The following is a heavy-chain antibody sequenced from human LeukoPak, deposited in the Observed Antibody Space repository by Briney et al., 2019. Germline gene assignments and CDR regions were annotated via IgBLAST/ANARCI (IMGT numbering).Heavy chain of an antibody. D-gene: IGHD1-1*01. J-gene: IGHJ3*02. CDR1: GGSMSSHY. Sequence: SETLSLTCTVSGGSMSSHYWSWIRQPPGKGLEWLGYIPYIGSTNYSPSLKSRVTISVDTSKNQFSLRLSSVTAADTAVYFCAGDQLALNALNIWGQGTMVSVSS. V-gene: IGHV4-59*11. CDR2: IPYIGST. CDR3: AGDQLALNALNI.